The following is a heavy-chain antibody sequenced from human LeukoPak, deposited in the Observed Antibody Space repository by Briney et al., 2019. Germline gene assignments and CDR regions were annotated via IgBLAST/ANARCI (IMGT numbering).Heavy chain of an antibody. CDR3: ARDWGIAVERTEGLDY. CDR1: GFTFSDYY. V-gene: IGHV3-11*05. D-gene: IGHD6-19*01. CDR2: ISSSSSYT. Sequence: GGSLRLSCAASGFTFSDYYMSWIRQAPGKGLEWVSYISSSSSYTNCADSVKGRFTISRDNAKNSLYLQMNSLRAEDTAVYYCARDWGIAVERTEGLDYWGQGTLGTVSS. J-gene: IGHJ4*02.